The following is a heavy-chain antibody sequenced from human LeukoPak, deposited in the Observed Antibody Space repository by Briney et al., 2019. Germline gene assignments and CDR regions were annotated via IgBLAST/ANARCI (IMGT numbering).Heavy chain of an antibody. CDR1: GFTFSGYS. J-gene: IGHJ4*02. D-gene: IGHD3-16*01. Sequence: PGGSLRLSCAASGFTFSGYSMHWVRQAPGKGLEWVAVISYDGSNKYYADSVKGRFTISRDNSKNTLYLQMNSLRAEDTAVYYCADGMGGDYWGQGTLVTVSS. V-gene: IGHV3-30-3*01. CDR3: ADGMGGDY. CDR2: ISYDGSNK.